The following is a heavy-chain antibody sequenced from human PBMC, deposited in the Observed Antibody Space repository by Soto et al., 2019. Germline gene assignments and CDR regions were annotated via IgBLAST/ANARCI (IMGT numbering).Heavy chain of an antibody. CDR1: GGTFSSYA. J-gene: IGHJ4*02. Sequence: QVQLVQSGAEVKKPGSSVKVSCKASGGTFSSYAISWVRQAPGQGLEWMGIINPSGGSTSYAQKFQGRVTMTRDTSTSTVYMELSSLRSEDTAVYYCARDPGNGGSYYLLWGQGTLVTVSS. CDR2: INPSGGST. CDR3: ARDPGNGGSYYLL. V-gene: IGHV1-46*01. D-gene: IGHD1-26*01.